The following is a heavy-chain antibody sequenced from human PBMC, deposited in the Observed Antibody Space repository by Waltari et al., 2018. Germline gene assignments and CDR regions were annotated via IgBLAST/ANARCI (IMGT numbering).Heavy chain of an antibody. J-gene: IGHJ5*02. Sequence: EVQLVQSGAEVKKPGATVKISCKASGYTFTDYYMHWVQQAPGKGLEWMGRVEPEDCETIYAEKFQGRVTITADTSTDTAYMELSSLRSEDTAVYYCATDFWMGATPDYNWFDPWGQGTLVTVSS. V-gene: IGHV1-69-2*01. CDR2: VEPEDCET. D-gene: IGHD1-26*01. CDR3: ATDFWMGATPDYNWFDP. CDR1: GYTFTDYY.